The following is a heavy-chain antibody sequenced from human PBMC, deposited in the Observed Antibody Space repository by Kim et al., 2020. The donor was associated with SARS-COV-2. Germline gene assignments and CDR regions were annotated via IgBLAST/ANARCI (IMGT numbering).Heavy chain of an antibody. Sequence: SVKVSCKASGGTFSSYAISWVRQAPGQGLEWMGGIIPIFGTANYAQKFQGRVTITADESTSTAYMELSSLRSEDTAVYYCARDSPRQQLKPSTKNYYYGMDVWGQGTTVTVSS. CDR1: GGTFSSYA. V-gene: IGHV1-69*13. CDR3: ARDSPRQQLKPSTKNYYYGMDV. CDR2: IIPIFGTA. D-gene: IGHD6-13*01. J-gene: IGHJ6*02.